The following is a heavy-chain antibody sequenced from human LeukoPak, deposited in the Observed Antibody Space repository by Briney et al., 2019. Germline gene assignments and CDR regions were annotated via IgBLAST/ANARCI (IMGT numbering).Heavy chain of an antibody. CDR3: ATGDSSGYYPYYFDQ. D-gene: IGHD3-22*01. V-gene: IGHV1-18*01. J-gene: IGHJ4*02. CDR2: ISGYNGGR. CDR1: GYSYTHYG. Sequence: ASVKVSCKASGYSYTHYGIAWARQAPGQGLEWMGWISGYNGGRNFAPEVQGRVTMTTDTSANIAYMELRSLRSEDTAVYYCATGDSSGYYPYYFDQWGQGTLVAVSS.